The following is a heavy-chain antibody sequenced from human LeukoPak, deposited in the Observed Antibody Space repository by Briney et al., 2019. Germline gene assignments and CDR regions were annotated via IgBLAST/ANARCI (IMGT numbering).Heavy chain of an antibody. V-gene: IGHV6-1*01. CDR1: GDSVSSNSAA. CDR2: TYYRSKWYN. J-gene: IGHJ4*02. Sequence: SQTLSLTCAISGDSVSSNSAAWNWIRQSPSRGLEWLGRTYYRSKWYNDYAVSVKSRITINPDTSKNQFSLQLNSVTPEDTAVCYCARGVDYGGNRRFDYWGQGTLVTVSS. D-gene: IGHD4-17*01. CDR3: ARGVDYGGNRRFDY.